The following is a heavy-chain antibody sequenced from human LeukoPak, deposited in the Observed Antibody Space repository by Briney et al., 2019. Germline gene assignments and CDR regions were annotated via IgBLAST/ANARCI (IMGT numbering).Heavy chain of an antibody. CDR3: ARSKDILTGYCFDY. J-gene: IGHJ4*02. Sequence: SETLSLTCTVSGGSISSGSYYWSWIRQPAGKGLEWIGRIYTSGSTNYNPSLKSRVTISVDTSKNQFSLKLSSVTAADTAVYYCARSKDILTGYCFDYWGQGTLVAVSS. CDR2: IYTSGST. V-gene: IGHV4-61*02. D-gene: IGHD3-9*01. CDR1: GGSISSGSYY.